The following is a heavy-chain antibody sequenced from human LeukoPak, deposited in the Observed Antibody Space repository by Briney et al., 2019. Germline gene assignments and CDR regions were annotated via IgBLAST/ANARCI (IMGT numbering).Heavy chain of an antibody. CDR3: ARSDFWSGYPFTH. V-gene: IGHV4-34*01. J-gene: IGHJ1*01. CDR2: INHSGST. CDR1: GGSFSGYY. D-gene: IGHD3-3*01. Sequence: SETLSLTCAVYGGSFSGYYWSWIRQPPGKGLEWIGEINHSGSTNYNPSLKSRVTISVDTSKNQFSLKLSSVTAADTAVYYCARSDFWSGYPFTHWGQGTPVTVSS.